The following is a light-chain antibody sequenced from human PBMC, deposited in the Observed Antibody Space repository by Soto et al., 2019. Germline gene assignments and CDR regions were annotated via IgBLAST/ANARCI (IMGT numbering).Light chain of an antibody. Sequence: QSALTQPPSASGSPGQSVTISCTGTSSDVGGYNYVSWYQQHPGKAPKFLIFEVSRRPSGVPDRFSGSKSGNTASLTVSGLQADYEADYYCSSYAGSNSPVIFGGGTKLTVL. CDR3: SSYAGSNSPVI. CDR2: EVS. J-gene: IGLJ2*01. V-gene: IGLV2-8*01. CDR1: SSDVGGYNY.